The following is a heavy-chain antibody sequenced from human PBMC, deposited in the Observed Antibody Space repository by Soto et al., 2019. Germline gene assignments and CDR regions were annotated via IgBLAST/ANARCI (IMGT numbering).Heavy chain of an antibody. CDR2: ISSGSCSI. Sequence: EVQLVESGGGLVQPGGSLRLSCAASGFSFDSFSMDWVRQAPGKGLEWVSYISSGSCSIYYADSVKGRFTISRDNAKNSLSLQMNSLRAEDTAVYYCAKLTGGSSWHPLDSWGQGTLVTVSS. V-gene: IGHV3-48*04. CDR1: GFSFDSFS. CDR3: AKLTGGSSWHPLDS. J-gene: IGHJ4*02. D-gene: IGHD6-13*01.